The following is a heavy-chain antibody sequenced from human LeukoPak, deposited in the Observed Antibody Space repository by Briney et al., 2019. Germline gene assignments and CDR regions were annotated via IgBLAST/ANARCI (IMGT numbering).Heavy chain of an antibody. Sequence: GGSLRLSCAASGFTFSSCGMHWVRQAPGKGLEWVAVISYDGSNKYYADSVKGRFTISRDNSKNTLYLQMNSLRAEDTAVYYCAKAMPRYRGPFDYWGQGTLVTVSS. CDR3: AKAMPRYRGPFDY. CDR2: ISYDGSNK. V-gene: IGHV3-30*18. J-gene: IGHJ4*02. CDR1: GFTFSSCG. D-gene: IGHD2-2*01.